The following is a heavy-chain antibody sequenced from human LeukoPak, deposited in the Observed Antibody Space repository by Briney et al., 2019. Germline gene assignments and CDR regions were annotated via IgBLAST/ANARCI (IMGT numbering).Heavy chain of an antibody. CDR1: GFTFSSYS. J-gene: IGHJ5*02. CDR3: ARDLGQYYDTSDNWFDP. Sequence: GGSLRLSCAASGFTFSSYSMNWVRQAPGKGLEWVSYIYSSSTTIYYADSVKGRFTISRDNAKNSLYLQMNSLRAEDTAVYYCARDLGQYYDTSDNWFDPWGQGTLVTVSS. CDR2: IYSSSTTI. V-gene: IGHV3-48*01. D-gene: IGHD3-22*01.